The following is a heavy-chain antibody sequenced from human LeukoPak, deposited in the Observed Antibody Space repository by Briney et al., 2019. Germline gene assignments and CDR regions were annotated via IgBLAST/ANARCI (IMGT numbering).Heavy chain of an antibody. Sequence: SETLSLTCTVSGGSISSGGYSWSWIRQHPGKGLEWIGYIYYSGSTYYNPSLKSRVTISVDTSKNQFSLKLSSVTAADTAVYYCARGRDGYNCFDYRGQGTLVTVSS. V-gene: IGHV4-31*03. CDR3: ARGRDGYNCFDY. D-gene: IGHD5-12*01. CDR1: GGSISSGGYS. J-gene: IGHJ4*02. CDR2: IYYSGST.